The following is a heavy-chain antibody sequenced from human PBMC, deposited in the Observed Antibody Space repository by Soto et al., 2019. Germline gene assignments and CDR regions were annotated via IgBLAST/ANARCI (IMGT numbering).Heavy chain of an antibody. V-gene: IGHV5-51*01. CDR2: IYPGDSDT. Sequence: HGESLKISCKGSGYSFTSYWIGWVRQMPGKGLEWMGIIYPGDSDTRYSPSFQGQVTISADKSISTAYLKWSSLKASDTVMYYCARRGEQIPDAFDIWGQGTMVTVSS. CDR1: GYSFTSYW. CDR3: ARRGEQIPDAFDI. J-gene: IGHJ3*02.